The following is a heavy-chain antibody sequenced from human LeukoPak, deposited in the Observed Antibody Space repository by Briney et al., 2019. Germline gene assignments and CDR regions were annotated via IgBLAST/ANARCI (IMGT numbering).Heavy chain of an antibody. D-gene: IGHD3-22*01. J-gene: IGHJ4*02. CDR2: IYYSGST. V-gene: IGHV4-39*01. Sequence: SETLSLTCTVSGVSISSSSYYWGWIRQPPGKGLEWIGSIYYSGSTYYNPSLKSRVTISVDTSKNQFSLKLSSVTAADTAVYFCASDRSGYYYVDYWGQGTLVTVSS. CDR1: GVSISSSSYY. CDR3: ASDRSGYYYVDY.